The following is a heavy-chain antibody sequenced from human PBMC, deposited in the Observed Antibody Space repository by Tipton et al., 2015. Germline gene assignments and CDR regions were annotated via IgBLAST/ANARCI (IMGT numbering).Heavy chain of an antibody. CDR2: ISHSGNT. V-gene: IGHV4-38-2*01. J-gene: IGHJ4*02. D-gene: IGHD3-9*01. CDR3: ACQDYDSLTRDYQTVDY. Sequence: TLSLTCAVSAYSISSDYYWGWIRQPPGKGLEWIGSISHSGNTYYNQSLKSRVTMPRDTPKNQFSLKLTSVTAADTAVYYCACQDYDSLTRDYQTVDYWGQGTLVTVSS. CDR1: AYSISSDYY.